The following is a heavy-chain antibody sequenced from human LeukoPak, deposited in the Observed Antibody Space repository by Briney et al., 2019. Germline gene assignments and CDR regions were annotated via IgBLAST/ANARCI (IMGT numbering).Heavy chain of an antibody. CDR3: ARDITAMGFDY. Sequence: PSETLSLTCTVSGGSISSYYWSWIRQPAGKGLEWIGRIYTSGSTNYNPSLKSRVTMPVDTSKNHFSLKLSSVTAADTAVYYCARDITAMGFDYWGQGTLVTVSS. CDR1: GGSISSYY. D-gene: IGHD5-18*01. J-gene: IGHJ4*02. V-gene: IGHV4-4*07. CDR2: IYTSGST.